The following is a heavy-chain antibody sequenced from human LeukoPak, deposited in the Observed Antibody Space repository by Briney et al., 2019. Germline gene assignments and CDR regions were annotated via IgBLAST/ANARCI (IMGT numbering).Heavy chain of an antibody. CDR2: IYHSGST. CDR1: GGSISSSNW. V-gene: IGHV4-4*02. CDR3: ASRDYVYYYGMDV. J-gene: IGHJ6*02. Sequence: SETLSLTCAVSGGSISSSNWWSWVRQPPGKGLEWIGEIYHSGSTNYNPSLKSRVTISVDKSKNQFSLKLSSVTAADTAVYYCASRDYVYYYGMDVWGQGTTVTVSS. D-gene: IGHD4-17*01.